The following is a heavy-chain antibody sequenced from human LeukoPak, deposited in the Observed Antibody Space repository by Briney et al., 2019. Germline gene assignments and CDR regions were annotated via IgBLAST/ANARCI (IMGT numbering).Heavy chain of an antibody. J-gene: IGHJ6*02. CDR2: TLYRSKWYN. Sequence: SQTLSLTCAISGDSVSSNSASCNWIRQSPSRGLEWLGKTLYRSKWYNDYAVSVKSRITINPDTSKNQFSLQLNSVTPEDTAVYYCARSHYYGMDVWGQGTTVTVAS. CDR3: ARSHYYGMDV. V-gene: IGHV6-1*01. CDR1: GDSVSSNSAS.